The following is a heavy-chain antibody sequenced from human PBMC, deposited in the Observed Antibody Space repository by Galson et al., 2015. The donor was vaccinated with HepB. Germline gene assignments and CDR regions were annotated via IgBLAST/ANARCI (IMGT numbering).Heavy chain of an antibody. J-gene: IGHJ4*02. Sequence: SLRLSCAASGFTFSTYTMHWVRQAPGKGLEWVSSISSNIFNINYADSVKGRFTISRDNAANSLYLQMNSLRAEDTAVYYCARDYVTSVLDFDNWGQGTLVTVSS. CDR3: ARDYVTSVLDFDN. CDR1: GFTFSTYT. V-gene: IGHV3-21*01. CDR2: ISSNIFNI. D-gene: IGHD3-10*02.